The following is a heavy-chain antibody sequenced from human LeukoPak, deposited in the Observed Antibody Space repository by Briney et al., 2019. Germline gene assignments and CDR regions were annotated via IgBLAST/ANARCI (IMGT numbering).Heavy chain of an antibody. CDR1: GFTFSSYA. CDR3: AKTTTGYSSGRFPGWPVDY. D-gene: IGHD6-19*01. J-gene: IGHJ4*02. V-gene: IGHV3-23*01. CDR2: IFGSGGST. Sequence: GGSLRLFCAASGFTFSSYAMYWVRQAPGKGLEWVPGIFGSGGSTHYADSVKGRFTISRDNSKNTVYLQMNSLRAEDTAVYYCAKTTTGYSSGRFPGWPVDYWGQGTLVTVSS.